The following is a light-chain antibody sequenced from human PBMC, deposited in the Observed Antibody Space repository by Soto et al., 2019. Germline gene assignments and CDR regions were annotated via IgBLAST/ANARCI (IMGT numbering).Light chain of an antibody. Sequence: ETVLTQSPGTLSLSPGERATLFCRASQSVTSNYLAWYQQKPGQAPRLLIYGASSRATGIPDRFSGSGSGTDFTLTIIRLEPEDFAVYYCQQHGTSPPSWTFGQGTKVETK. CDR1: QSVTSNY. CDR2: GAS. V-gene: IGKV3-20*01. J-gene: IGKJ1*01. CDR3: QQHGTSPPSWT.